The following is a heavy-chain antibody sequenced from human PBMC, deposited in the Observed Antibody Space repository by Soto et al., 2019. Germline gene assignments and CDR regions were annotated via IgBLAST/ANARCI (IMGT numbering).Heavy chain of an antibody. CDR1: VYTFPNYV. J-gene: IGHJ4*02. V-gene: IGHV1-18*01. CDR2: IRAYNGNT. CDR3: ARVGAYCTGSSCFDS. D-gene: IGHD2-8*02. Sequence: QVQLVQSGPGGKNPGAQGKVSCKALVYTFPNYVFSWVRQALGQGLEWMGWIRAYNGNTDYAQKLQGRVTMTTDTSTNTAYVELRSLRSDDTAVYYCARVGAYCTGSSCFDSWGQGTLVTVSS.